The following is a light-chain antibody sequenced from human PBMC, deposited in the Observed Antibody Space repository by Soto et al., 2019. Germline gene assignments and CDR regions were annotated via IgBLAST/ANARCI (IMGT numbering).Light chain of an antibody. V-gene: IGKV3-20*01. CDR1: QSVSSSY. CDR2: GAS. Sequence: EIVLTQSPGTLSLSPGERATRSCRASQSVSSSYLAWYQQKPGQAPRLLIYGASSRATGIPDRFSGSGSGTDFTLTISRLEPEDFAVYYCQQYGSSRGFTFGPGTKVDIK. CDR3: QQYGSSRGFT. J-gene: IGKJ3*01.